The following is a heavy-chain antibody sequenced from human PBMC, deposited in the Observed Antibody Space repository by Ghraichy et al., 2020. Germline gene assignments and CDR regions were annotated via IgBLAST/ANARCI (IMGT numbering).Heavy chain of an antibody. Sequence: GGSLRLSCAASGFTFSSYAMSWVRQAPGKGLEWVSAISGSGGSTYYADSVKGRFTISRDNSENTLYLQMNSLRAEDTAVYYCAKYEQLVRWFDPWGQGTLVTVSS. V-gene: IGHV3-23*01. D-gene: IGHD6-13*01. CDR2: ISGSGGST. CDR1: GFTFSSYA. J-gene: IGHJ5*02. CDR3: AKYEQLVRWFDP.